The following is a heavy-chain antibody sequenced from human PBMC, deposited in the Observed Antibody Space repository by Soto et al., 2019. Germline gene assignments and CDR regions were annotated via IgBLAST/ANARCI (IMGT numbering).Heavy chain of an antibody. J-gene: IGHJ4*02. CDR1: GGSISSGGYY. CDR2: SYYSGST. CDR3: ARGSGGDSSGYYVDY. D-gene: IGHD3-22*01. V-gene: IGHV4-31*03. Sequence: QVQLQESGPGLVKPSQTLSLTCTVSGGSISSGGYYWSWIRQHPGKGLEWIGYSYYSGSTYYNPSLKSRVTISVDTSKNQFSLKLSSVTAADTAVYYCARGSGGDSSGYYVDYWGQGTLVTVSS.